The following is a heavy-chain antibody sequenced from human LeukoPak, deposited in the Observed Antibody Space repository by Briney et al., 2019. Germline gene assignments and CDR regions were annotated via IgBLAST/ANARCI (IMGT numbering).Heavy chain of an antibody. D-gene: IGHD6-19*01. CDR1: GYTFTSYA. CDR3: AREETMIAVAGTHPRTFDY. J-gene: IGHJ4*02. Sequence: ASVKVSCKASGYTFTSYAMHWVRQAPGQRLEWMGWINAGNGNTKYSQKFQGRVTITRDTSASTAYMELSSLRSEDTAVYYCAREETMIAVAGTHPRTFDYWGQGTLVTVSS. V-gene: IGHV1-3*01. CDR2: INAGNGNT.